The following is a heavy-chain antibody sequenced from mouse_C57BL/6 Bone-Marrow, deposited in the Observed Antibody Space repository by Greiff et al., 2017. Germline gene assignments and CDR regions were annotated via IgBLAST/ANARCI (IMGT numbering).Heavy chain of an antibody. D-gene: IGHD2-3*01. V-gene: IGHV5-15*01. J-gene: IGHJ3*01. CDR2: ISNLAYSI. CDR3: ARLGGYYGWFAY. CDR1: GFTFSDYG. Sequence: EVKLVESGGGLVQPGGSLKLSCAASGFTFSDYGMAWVRQAPRKGPEWVAFISNLAYSIYYADTVTGRFTISRENAKNTLYLEMSSLRSEDTAMYYCARLGGYYGWFAYWGQGTLVTGSA.